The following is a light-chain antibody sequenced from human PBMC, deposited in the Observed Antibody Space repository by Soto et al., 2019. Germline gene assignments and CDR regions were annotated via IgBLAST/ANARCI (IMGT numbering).Light chain of an antibody. J-gene: IGKJ5*01. V-gene: IGKV3-20*01. Sequence: EIVLTQSTGTLSLSPGERATLSCRASQSVSSSYLAWYQHKPGPAPRLLIYGASNRATGIPDRFSGSGSETDFTLTISRLEPEDSALYYCQQYVSLITFGQGTRLEIK. CDR3: QQYVSLIT. CDR2: GAS. CDR1: QSVSSSY.